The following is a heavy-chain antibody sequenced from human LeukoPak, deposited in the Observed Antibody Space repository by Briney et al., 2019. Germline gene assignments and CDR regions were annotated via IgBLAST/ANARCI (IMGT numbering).Heavy chain of an antibody. CDR1: GGSISSSSSY. Sequence: PSETLSLTCSVSGGSISSSSSYWSWIRQPPGKGLEWIGYIYYSGSTYYSPSPKSRVTISVDTSKNPFSLKLSSVTAADTAVYYCARGRGSKPCDYWGQGTLVTVSS. V-gene: IGHV4-30-4*08. J-gene: IGHJ4*02. CDR3: ARGRGSKPCDY. D-gene: IGHD2-15*01. CDR2: IYYSGST.